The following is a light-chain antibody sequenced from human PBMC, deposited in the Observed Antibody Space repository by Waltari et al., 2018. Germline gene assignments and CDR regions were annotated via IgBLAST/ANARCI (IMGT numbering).Light chain of an antibody. CDR2: KAN. V-gene: IGLV8-61*01. J-gene: IGLJ3*02. CDR1: SGSLSTTSY. CDR3: ALYMGSGIWV. Sequence: QTVVPQEPSLSVSPGGTVTLACALASGSLSTTSYATWYQQTPGQAPRTLVYKANARSSGVPERFSGSILGNTAALTITGAQADDESNYYWALYMGSGIWVFGGGTRLTVL.